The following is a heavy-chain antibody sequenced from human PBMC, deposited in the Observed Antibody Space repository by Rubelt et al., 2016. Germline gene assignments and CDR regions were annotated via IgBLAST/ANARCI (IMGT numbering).Heavy chain of an antibody. CDR1: GYTFTSYG. CDR2: ISAYNGNT. J-gene: IGHJ4*02. Sequence: QVQLVQSGPEVRKPGASVKVSCKASGYTFTSYGFGWVRQAPGQGLEWMGWISAYNGNTKYAENFQGRVTMPTDTSTRTAYMDLGSLTSDDTAVYYFARWGPIHLIVDYWGQGTLITVSS. V-gene: IGHV1-18*01. D-gene: IGHD3-16*02. CDR3: ARWGPIHLIVDY.